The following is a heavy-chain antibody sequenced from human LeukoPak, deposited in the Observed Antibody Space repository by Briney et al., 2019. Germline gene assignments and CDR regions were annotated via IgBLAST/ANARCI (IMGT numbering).Heavy chain of an antibody. V-gene: IGHV4-31*03. CDR2: IFYTGST. CDR3: ARVGIISEPTATFYFDY. D-gene: IGHD1-1*01. J-gene: IGHJ4*02. CDR1: GGSLSSGSSY. Sequence: SETLSLTCTVSGGSLSSGSSYWSWIRQHPGKGLEWIGYIFYTGSTYYNPSLNSRINISVVTSKNQFSLQLSSLTAADTAVYYCARVGIISEPTATFYFDYWGQGTLVTVSS.